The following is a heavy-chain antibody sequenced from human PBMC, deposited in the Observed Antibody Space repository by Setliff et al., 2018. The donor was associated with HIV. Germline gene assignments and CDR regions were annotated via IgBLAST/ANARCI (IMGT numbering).Heavy chain of an antibody. Sequence: GGSLRLSCAASGFTFRSYAMHWVRQAPGKGLEWVADISHDGSIEDYADSVRGRFTISRDNSKSAVYLQMNSLRPEDTAVYYCVRIGHGYSFANGFDPWGQGTPVTVSS. CDR1: GFTFRSYA. J-gene: IGHJ5*02. V-gene: IGHV3-30*04. CDR2: ISHDGSIE. CDR3: VRIGHGYSFANGFDP. D-gene: IGHD5-18*01.